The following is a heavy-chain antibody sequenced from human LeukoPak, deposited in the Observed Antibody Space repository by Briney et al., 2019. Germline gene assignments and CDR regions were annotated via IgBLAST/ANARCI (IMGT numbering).Heavy chain of an antibody. CDR3: ARAPLSLEITFGGVIVDFDY. Sequence: GASVKVSCKASGYTFTGYYMHWVRQAPGQGLEWMGWINPNSGGTNYAQKFQGRVTMTRDTSISTAYMELSRLRSDDTAVYYCARAPLSLEITFGGVIVDFDYWGQGTLVTVSS. V-gene: IGHV1-2*02. CDR2: INPNSGGT. J-gene: IGHJ4*02. CDR1: GYTFTGYY. D-gene: IGHD3-16*02.